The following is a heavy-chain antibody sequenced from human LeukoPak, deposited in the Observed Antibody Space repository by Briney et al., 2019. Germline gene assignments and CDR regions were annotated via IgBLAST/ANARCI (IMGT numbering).Heavy chain of an antibody. J-gene: IGHJ4*02. D-gene: IGHD3-10*01. CDR1: GYTFTSYD. CDR3: ARIRGSGSYYSFGY. Sequence: ASVKVSCKASGYTFTSYDINWVQQATGQGLEWMGWMNPNSGNTGYAQKFQGRVTMTRNTSISTAYMELSSLRSEDTAVYYCARIRGSGSYYSFGYWGQGTLVTVSS. V-gene: IGHV1-8*01. CDR2: MNPNSGNT.